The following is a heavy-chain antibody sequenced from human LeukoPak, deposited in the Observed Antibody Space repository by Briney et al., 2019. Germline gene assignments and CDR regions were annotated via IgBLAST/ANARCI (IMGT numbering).Heavy chain of an antibody. J-gene: IGHJ4*02. CDR3: AREGQGKWELFGEVDY. V-gene: IGHV3-66*01. CDR2: ISGGGTT. D-gene: IGHD1-26*01. Sequence: PGGSLRLSCAASGFSVSSNYMSWVRQAPGKGLEWVSVISGGGTTYYADSVKGRFTISRDNSKNTLYLQMNILRDEDTAVYYCAREGQGKWELFGEVDYWGQGILVTVSS. CDR1: GFSVSSNY.